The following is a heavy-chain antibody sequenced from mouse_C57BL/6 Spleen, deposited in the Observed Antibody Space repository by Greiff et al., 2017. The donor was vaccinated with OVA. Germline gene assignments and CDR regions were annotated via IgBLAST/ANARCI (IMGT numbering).Heavy chain of an antibody. CDR2: IDPSDSYT. CDR3: ARGTRGLYYFDY. CDR1: GYTFTSYW. D-gene: IGHD3-1*01. Sequence: QVQLQQPGAELVRPGTSVKLSCKASGYTFTSYWMHWVKQRPGQGLEWIGVIDPSDSYTNYNQKFKGKATLTVDTSSSTAYMQLSSLTSEDSAVYYCARGTRGLYYFDYWGQGTTLTVSS. J-gene: IGHJ2*01. V-gene: IGHV1-59*01.